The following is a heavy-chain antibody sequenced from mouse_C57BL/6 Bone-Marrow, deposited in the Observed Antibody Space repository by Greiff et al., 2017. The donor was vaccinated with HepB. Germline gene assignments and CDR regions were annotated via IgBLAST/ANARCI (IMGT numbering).Heavy chain of an antibody. V-gene: IGHV1-5*01. CDR2: IYPGNSDT. J-gene: IGHJ3*01. D-gene: IGHD2-3*01. CDR3: TRIYDGYYGAY. CDR1: GYTFTSYW. Sequence: VQLKQSGTVLARPGASVKMSCKTSGYTFTSYWMHWVQQKPGQGLEWVGAIYPGNSDTSYNQNFKGKAKLTAVTSASTAYMELSSLTNEDSAVYYYTRIYDGYYGAYWGQGTLVTVSA.